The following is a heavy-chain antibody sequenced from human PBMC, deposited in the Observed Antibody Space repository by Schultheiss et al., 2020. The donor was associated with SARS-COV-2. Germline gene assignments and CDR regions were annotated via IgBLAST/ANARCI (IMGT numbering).Heavy chain of an antibody. CDR3: ARGGKHTDFWIGYYAVYNWFDP. CDR2: IYYSGST. J-gene: IGHJ5*02. D-gene: IGHD3-3*01. V-gene: IGHV4-61*05. CDR1: GGSISSGYY. Sequence: SQTLSLTCTVSGGSISSGYYWGWIRQPPGKGLEWIGYIYYSGSTNYNPSLKSRVTMSVDTSKNQFSLKLSSMTAADTAVYYCARGGKHTDFWIGYYAVYNWFDPWGQGTLVTVSS.